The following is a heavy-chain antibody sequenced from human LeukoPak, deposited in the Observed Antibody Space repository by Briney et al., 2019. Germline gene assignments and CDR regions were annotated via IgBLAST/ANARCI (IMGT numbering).Heavy chain of an antibody. J-gene: IGHJ4*02. CDR3: ARGPLIWGRLTFYFDY. V-gene: IGHV3-7*01. D-gene: IGHD3-10*01. Sequence: GGSLRLSCAASGFTFSSYWMSWVRQAPGKGMEWVANIKQDGSEKYYVDSVKGRFTISRDNAKNSLYLQMNSLRAEDTAVYYCARGPLIWGRLTFYFDYWGQGTLVTVSS. CDR1: GFTFSSYW. CDR2: IKQDGSEK.